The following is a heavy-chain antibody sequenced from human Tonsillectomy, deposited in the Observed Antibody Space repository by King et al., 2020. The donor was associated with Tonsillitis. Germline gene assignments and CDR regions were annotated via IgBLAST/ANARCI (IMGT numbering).Heavy chain of an antibody. CDR2: VWYDGRNK. V-gene: IGHV3-33*08. Sequence: VQLVESGGGVVQPGRSLRLSCAASGFTFSSYGMHWVRQAPGKGLEWVAVVWYDGRNKNYADSVEGRFTISRDNSKNTLYLQMNSLRVEDTAVYYCARDHYDTSGYNAFDIWGQGTMVTVSS. CDR3: ARDHYDTSGYNAFDI. CDR1: GFTFSSYG. D-gene: IGHD3-22*01. J-gene: IGHJ3*02.